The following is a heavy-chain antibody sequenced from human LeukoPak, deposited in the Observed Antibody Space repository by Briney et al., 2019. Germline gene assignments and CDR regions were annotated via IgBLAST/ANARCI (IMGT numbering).Heavy chain of an antibody. J-gene: IGHJ6*04. CDR1: GGTFSSYA. CDR3: ARGQYYYGSGIGYYYGMDV. Sequence: SVKVSFKASGGTFSSYAISWVRQAPGQGLEWMGGIIPIFGTANYAQKFQGRVTITADESTSTAYMELSSLRSEDTAVYYCARGQYYYGSGIGYYYGMDVWGKGTTVAVSS. D-gene: IGHD3-10*01. V-gene: IGHV1-69*13. CDR2: IIPIFGTA.